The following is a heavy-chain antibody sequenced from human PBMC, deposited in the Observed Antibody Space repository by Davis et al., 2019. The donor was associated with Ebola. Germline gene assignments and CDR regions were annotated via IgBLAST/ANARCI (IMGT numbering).Heavy chain of an antibody. Sequence: SETLSLTCAVYGGSFSGYYWSWIRQPPGKGLEWIGEINHSGSTNYNPSLKSRVTISVDTSKNQFSLKLSSVTAADTAVYYCARGRGFWGGGFDPWGQGTLVTVSS. J-gene: IGHJ5*02. CDR2: INHSGST. V-gene: IGHV4-34*01. CDR3: ARGRGFWGGGFDP. CDR1: GGSFSGYY. D-gene: IGHD7-27*01.